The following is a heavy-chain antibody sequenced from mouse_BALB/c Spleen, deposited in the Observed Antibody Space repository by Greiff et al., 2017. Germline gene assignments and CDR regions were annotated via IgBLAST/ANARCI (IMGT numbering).Heavy chain of an antibody. J-gene: IGHJ3*01. V-gene: IGHV1-9*01. CDR2: ILPGSGST. CDR3: ARGGDVAWFAY. CDR1: GYTFTSYW. D-gene: IGHD3-3*01. Sequence: VQLQQSGAELMKPGASVKISCKATGYTFTSYWIEWVKQRPGHGLEWIGEILPGSGSTNYNEKFKGKATFTADTSSNTAYMQLSSLTSEDSAVYYGARGGDVAWFAYWGQGTLVTVSA.